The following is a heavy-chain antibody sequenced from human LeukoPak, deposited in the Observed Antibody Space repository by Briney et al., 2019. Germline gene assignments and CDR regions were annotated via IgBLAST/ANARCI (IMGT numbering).Heavy chain of an antibody. CDR3: ARDGFGTGSN. CDR2: IGGSNGIT. D-gene: IGHD3-16*01. V-gene: IGHV3-23*01. CDR1: RFTFNSYA. Sequence: GGSLRLSCAASRFTFNSYAMSWVRQAPGKGLEWVSVIGGSNGITFYVGSVKGRFTISRDNSKDTLYLQMNSLRAEDTAVYYCARDGFGTGSNWGQGTLVTVSS. J-gene: IGHJ4*02.